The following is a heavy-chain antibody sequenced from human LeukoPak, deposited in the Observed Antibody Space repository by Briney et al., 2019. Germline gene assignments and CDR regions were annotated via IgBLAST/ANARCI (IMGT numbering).Heavy chain of an antibody. J-gene: IGHJ3*01. D-gene: IGHD3-22*01. CDR2: IYFSET. CDR3: ASPSKLVISRCGFDL. V-gene: IGHV4-39*01. Sequence: SETLSLTCTVSGGSSSDTTYYWAWIRQPPGKGLEWIGSIYFSETKYNPSLKSRITISGDTSKKQFSLKLSSVTAADTAVYYCASPSKLVISRCGFDLWGQGTMVTVSA. CDR1: GGSSSDTTYY.